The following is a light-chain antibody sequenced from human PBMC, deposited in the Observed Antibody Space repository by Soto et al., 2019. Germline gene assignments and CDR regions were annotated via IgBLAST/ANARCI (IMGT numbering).Light chain of an antibody. CDR1: SSDVGGHNS. CDR3: SSFTSSVTYV. Sequence: QSVLTQPASVSGSPGQSITISCTGTSSDVGGHNSVSWYRQDPGKAPKLMIYDVSNRPSWVSDRFSGSKSGNTASLTISGLQIEDGADYSCSSFTSSVTYVFGTGPKVTVL. V-gene: IGLV2-14*01. J-gene: IGLJ1*01. CDR2: DVS.